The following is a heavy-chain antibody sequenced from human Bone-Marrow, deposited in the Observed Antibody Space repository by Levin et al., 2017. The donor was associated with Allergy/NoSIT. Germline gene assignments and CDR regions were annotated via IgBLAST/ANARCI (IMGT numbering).Heavy chain of an antibody. D-gene: IGHD4-17*01. V-gene: IGHV3-15*07. CDR1: GFSFTNAW. Sequence: GESLKISCAASGFSFTNAWMNCVRQAPGKGLEWVGRIKRKSDGGTTDHAAPVKGRFTISSDESKNTLYLQMNSLKTEDTAVYYCTADTVATSDQGMDVWGQGTTVTVSS. CDR3: TADTVATSDQGMDV. CDR2: IKRKSDGGTT. J-gene: IGHJ6*02.